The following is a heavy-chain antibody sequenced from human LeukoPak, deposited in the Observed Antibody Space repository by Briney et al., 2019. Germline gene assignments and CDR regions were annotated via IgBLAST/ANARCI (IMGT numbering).Heavy chain of an antibody. Sequence: GGSLRLSCAASGFTFSDYYMSWIRQAPGKGLEWVSYISSSGSTIYYADSVKGRFTISGDNAKNSLYLQMNSLRAEDTAVYYCASGYSSSWYLDYWGQGTLVTVSS. V-gene: IGHV3-11*01. CDR1: GFTFSDYY. J-gene: IGHJ4*02. CDR3: ASGYSSSWYLDY. D-gene: IGHD6-13*01. CDR2: ISSSGSTI.